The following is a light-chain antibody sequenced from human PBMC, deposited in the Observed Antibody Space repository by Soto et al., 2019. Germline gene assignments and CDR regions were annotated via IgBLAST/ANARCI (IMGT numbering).Light chain of an antibody. J-gene: IGLJ2*01. V-gene: IGLV1-51*01. CDR3: GTWDSSLSAAVV. CDR2: DNN. CDR1: SSNIGNNY. Sequence: HSVLTQPPSVSAAPGQMVTISCSGSSSNIGNNYVSWYQQLPGTAPKLLIYDNNKRPSGIPDRFSGSKSGTSATLGITGLQTGDEADYYCGTWDSSLSAAVVFGGGTKLTVL.